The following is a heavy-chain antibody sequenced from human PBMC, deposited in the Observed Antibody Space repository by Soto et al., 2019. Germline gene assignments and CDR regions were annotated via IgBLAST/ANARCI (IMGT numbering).Heavy chain of an antibody. CDR3: AREDCTSTACYPRGSWFAP. CDR2: INTYNRKT. J-gene: IGHJ5*02. V-gene: IGHV1-18*04. D-gene: IGHD2-2*01. CDR1: GYTFTSYG. Sequence: QVQLVQSGAEVKKPGASVKVSCKASGYTFTSYGISWVRQAPGQGLEWMGWINTYNRKTNYAQGVQGRVIMTTDTSTSKVYMELRSLRSDDTAVYFCAREDCTSTACYPRGSWFAPWGQGTLVTVSS.